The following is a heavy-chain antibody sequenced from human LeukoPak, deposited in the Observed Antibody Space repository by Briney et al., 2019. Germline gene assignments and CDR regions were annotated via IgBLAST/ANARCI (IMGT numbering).Heavy chain of an antibody. V-gene: IGHV1-69*05. CDR1: GYTFTSYG. CDR3: ARDGPYYYDTTEEADWFDP. Sequence: ASVKVSCKASGYTFTSYGISWVRQAPGQGLEWMGGIIPIFGTANYAQKFQGRVTITTDESTSTAYMELSSLRSEDTAVYYCARDGPYYYDTTEEADWFDPWGQGTLVTVSS. J-gene: IGHJ5*02. CDR2: IIPIFGTA. D-gene: IGHD3-22*01.